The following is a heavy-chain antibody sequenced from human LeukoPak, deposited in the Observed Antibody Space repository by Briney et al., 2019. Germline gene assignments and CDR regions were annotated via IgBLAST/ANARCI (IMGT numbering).Heavy chain of an antibody. V-gene: IGHV4-59*01. J-gene: IGHJ4*02. Sequence: PSETLSLTCTVSGGSISSYYWSWIRQPPGKGLEWIGYIYYSGSTNYNPSLKSRVTISVDTSKNQFSLKLSSVTAADTAVYYCARSRGWGLLTYWGQGTLVTVSS. CDR2: IYYSGST. CDR1: GGSISSYY. D-gene: IGHD1-26*01. CDR3: ARSRGWGLLTY.